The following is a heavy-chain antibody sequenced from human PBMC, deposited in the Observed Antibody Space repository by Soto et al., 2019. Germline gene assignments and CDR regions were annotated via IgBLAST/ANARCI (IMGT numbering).Heavy chain of an antibody. V-gene: IGHV1-8*01. D-gene: IGHD4-17*01. CDR2: MNPNSGNT. CDR3: ASLNDYGDYAFGY. J-gene: IGHJ4*02. Sequence: TGQGLEWMGWMNPNSGNTGYAQKFQGRVTMTRNTSISTAYMELSSLRSEDTAVYYCASLNDYGDYAFGYWGQGTLVTVSS.